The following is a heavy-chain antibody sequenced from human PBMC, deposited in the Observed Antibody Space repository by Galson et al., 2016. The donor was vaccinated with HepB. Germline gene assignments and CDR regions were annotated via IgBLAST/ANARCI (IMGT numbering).Heavy chain of an antibody. V-gene: IGHV1-18*01. CDR1: GYTFTSYG. Sequence: SVKVSCKASGYTFTSYGISWVRQAPGQGLEWMGWINAGSGDTKYSQKFQDRVTITSDTSARTAYMEVTSLRSEDTAVYYCARSMGELYLDYWGQGTLVTVSS. J-gene: IGHJ4*01. D-gene: IGHD3-16*01. CDR2: INAGSGDT. CDR3: ARSMGELYLDY.